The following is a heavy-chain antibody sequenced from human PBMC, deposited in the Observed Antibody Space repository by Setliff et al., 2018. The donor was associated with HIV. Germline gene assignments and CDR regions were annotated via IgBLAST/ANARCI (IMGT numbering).Heavy chain of an antibody. CDR1: GGPISSGAYY. CDR2: IYHSGIT. CDR3: ARASGDAYRHPRDYNYYYMDV. J-gene: IGHJ6*03. V-gene: IGHV4-31*03. Sequence: KTSETLSLTCTVSGGPISSGAYYWTWIRQQPGKGLEWIGYIYHSGITYYNPSLKSRINISVDTSKNQFSLNLSSVTAADTAVYFCARASGDAYRHPRDYNYYYMDVWGKGDMVTVSS. D-gene: IGHD4-4*01.